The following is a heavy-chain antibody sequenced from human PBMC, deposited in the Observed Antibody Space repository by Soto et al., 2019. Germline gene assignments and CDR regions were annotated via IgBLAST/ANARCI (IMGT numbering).Heavy chain of an antibody. CDR1: GYSFTSYR. V-gene: IGHV5-10-1*01. CDR3: ASHSTNYDILTGYRDY. D-gene: IGHD3-9*01. J-gene: IGHJ4*02. Sequence: GESLKISCKGSGYSFTSYRITWVRQMPGKGLEWMGRIDPSDSYTNYSPSFQGHVTISADKSISTAYLQWSSLKASDTAMYYCASHSTNYDILTGYRDYWGQGTQVTVSS. CDR2: IDPSDSYT.